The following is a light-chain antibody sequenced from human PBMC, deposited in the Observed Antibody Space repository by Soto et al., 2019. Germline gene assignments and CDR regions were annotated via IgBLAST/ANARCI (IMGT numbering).Light chain of an antibody. V-gene: IGKV3-11*01. Sequence: IVLTQSPVTLALSPGESAALSCRASQSVSTSLAWYQHKPGQAPRLFIYDASKRAPGIPARFTGSGSGTDFSLTISSLEPEDIAVYYCQVRDVWPSFGQGTKVE. J-gene: IGKJ1*01. CDR2: DAS. CDR3: QVRDVWPS. CDR1: QSVSTS.